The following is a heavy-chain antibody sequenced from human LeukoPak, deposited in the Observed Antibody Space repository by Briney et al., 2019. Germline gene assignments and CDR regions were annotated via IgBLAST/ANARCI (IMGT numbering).Heavy chain of an antibody. J-gene: IGHJ3*02. D-gene: IGHD2-21*01. CDR3: AKEGHTAHAFDI. CDR1: GFTFSSYG. CDR2: ISYDGSNK. V-gene: IGHV3-30*18. Sequence: GGSLRLSCAASGFTFSSYGMHWARQAPGKGLEWVAVISYDGSNKYYADSVKGRFTISRDNSKNTLYLQMNSLRAEDTAVYYCAKEGHTAHAFDIWGQGTMVTVSS.